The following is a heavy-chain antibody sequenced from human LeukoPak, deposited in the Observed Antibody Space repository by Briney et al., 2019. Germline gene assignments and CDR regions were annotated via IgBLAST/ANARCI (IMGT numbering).Heavy chain of an antibody. CDR3: AKDFDYGDP. V-gene: IGHV3-30*18. D-gene: IGHD4/OR15-4a*01. J-gene: IGHJ5*02. CDR1: GFTFSSYG. CDR2: ISYDGSNK. Sequence: PGRSLRLSCAASGFTFSSYGMHWVRQAPGKGLEWVAVISYDGSNKYYADSVKGRFTISRDNSKNTLYLQMNSLRAEDTAVYYCAKDFDYGDPWGQGTLVTVSS.